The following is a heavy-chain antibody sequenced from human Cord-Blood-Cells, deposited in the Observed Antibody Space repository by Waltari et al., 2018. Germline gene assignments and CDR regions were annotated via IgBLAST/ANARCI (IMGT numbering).Heavy chain of an antibody. J-gene: IGHJ4*02. CDR3: ARGLQVSVGSGFDY. Sequence: QVQRQQWCAGLLQPSETLSLTCAVYGGSFSGYYWSWLRQPPGKGLEWIGEINHSGSTNYNPSLKSRVTISVDTSKNQFSLKLSSVTAADTAVYYCARGLQVSVGSGFDYWGQGTLVTVSS. CDR1: GGSFSGYY. V-gene: IGHV4-34*01. CDR2: INHSGST. D-gene: IGHD1-26*01.